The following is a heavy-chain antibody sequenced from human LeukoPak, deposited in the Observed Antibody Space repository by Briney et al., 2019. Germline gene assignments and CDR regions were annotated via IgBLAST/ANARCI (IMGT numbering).Heavy chain of an antibody. Sequence: VASVKVSCKASGYTFTSYYMHWVRQAPGQGLEWMGIINPSGGSTSYAQKFQGRVTMTRDTSTSTVYMELSSLRSEDTAVYYCASYTSYCSSTSCAIDYWGQGTLVTVSS. J-gene: IGHJ4*02. CDR2: INPSGGST. D-gene: IGHD2-2*01. CDR1: GYTFTSYY. V-gene: IGHV1-46*01. CDR3: ASYTSYCSSTSCAIDY.